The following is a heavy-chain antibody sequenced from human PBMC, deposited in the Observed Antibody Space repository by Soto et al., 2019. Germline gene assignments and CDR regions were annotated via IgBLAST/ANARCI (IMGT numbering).Heavy chain of an antibody. CDR2: IGTAGDT. Sequence: GGSLRLSCAASGFTFSSYDMHWVRQATGKGLEWVSAIGTAGDTYYPGSVKGRFTISRENAKNSLYLQMNSLRAEDTAVYYCARVLERGSSSLGAPSYYYYYGMDVWGQGTTVTVSS. J-gene: IGHJ6*02. V-gene: IGHV3-13*01. CDR1: GFTFSSYD. D-gene: IGHD6-6*01. CDR3: ARVLERGSSSLGAPSYYYYYGMDV.